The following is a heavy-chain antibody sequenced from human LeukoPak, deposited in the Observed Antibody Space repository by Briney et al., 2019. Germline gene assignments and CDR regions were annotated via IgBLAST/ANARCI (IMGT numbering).Heavy chain of an antibody. Sequence: PSRTLSLTYELSGGSITSTNWWSWVRQPPGKGQEWIGEDSLSGLTNYNPSLSSRVIMALDTSKNHLSLHLTSVTAADTAVYYCSRENGAFSPFGYWGQGYLVTVLS. J-gene: IGHJ4*02. CDR1: GGSITSTNW. D-gene: IGHD2-8*01. V-gene: IGHV4-4*02. CDR3: SRENGAFSPFGY. CDR2: DSLSGLT.